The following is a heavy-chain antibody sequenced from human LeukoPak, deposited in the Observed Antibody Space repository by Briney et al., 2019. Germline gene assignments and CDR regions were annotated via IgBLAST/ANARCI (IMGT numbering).Heavy chain of an antibody. J-gene: IGHJ4*02. CDR2: ISAYNGNT. CDR1: GYTFTSYG. CDR3: ARHRGVNDY. D-gene: IGHD3-10*01. Sequence: ASVKGSCKASGYTFTSYGISWVRQAPGQRLEWRGWISAYNGNTNYAQKRQGRVTMTTDTSTSTAYTELRSLRSDDTAVYYCARHRGVNDYWGQGTLVTVSS. V-gene: IGHV1-18*01.